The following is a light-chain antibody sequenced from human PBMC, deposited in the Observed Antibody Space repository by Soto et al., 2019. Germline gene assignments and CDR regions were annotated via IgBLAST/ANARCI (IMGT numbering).Light chain of an antibody. J-gene: IGLJ1*01. CDR2: DVS. V-gene: IGLV2-11*01. CDR3: CADAGSYTFHV. CDR1: SSDVGGYNY. Sequence: QSVLTQPRSVSGSPGQSVTISCTGTSSDVGGYNYVSWYQQHPGKAPKLMIYDVSKRPSGVPDRFSGSKSGNTASLTISGLQAEDEADYYCCADAGSYTFHVFGTGTKVTVL.